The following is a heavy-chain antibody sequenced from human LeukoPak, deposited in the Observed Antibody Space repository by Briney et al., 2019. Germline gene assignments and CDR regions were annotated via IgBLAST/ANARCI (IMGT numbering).Heavy chain of an antibody. CDR2: VIPILGIA. J-gene: IGHJ4*02. CDR3: AREPPHCSGGSCSRGY. V-gene: IGHV1-69*04. Sequence: ASVKVSCKASGGTFSSYAISWVRQAPGQGLEWMGRVIPILGIANYAQKFQGRVTITADKSTSTAYMELSSLRSEDTAVYYCAREPPHCSGGSCSRGYWGQGTLVTVSS. CDR1: GGTFSSYA. D-gene: IGHD2-15*01.